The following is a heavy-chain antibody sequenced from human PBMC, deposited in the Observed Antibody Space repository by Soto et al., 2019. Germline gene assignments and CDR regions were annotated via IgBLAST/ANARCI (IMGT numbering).Heavy chain of an antibody. V-gene: IGHV4-61*01. J-gene: IGHJ5*02. Sequence: QVQLQESGPGLVKPSETLSLTCTVSGSSVSSGSYYWSWIRQPPGKGLEWIGYIYYIGNTNYNPSLKSRVTISVDTSKNQFSLKLSSVTAADTAVYYCARDSWIHWFHPWGQGTLVTVSS. CDR3: ARDSWIHWFHP. D-gene: IGHD2-2*03. CDR1: GSSVSSGSYY. CDR2: IYYIGNT.